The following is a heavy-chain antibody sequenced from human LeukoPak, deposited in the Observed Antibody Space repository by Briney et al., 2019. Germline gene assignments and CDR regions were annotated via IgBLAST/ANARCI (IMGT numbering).Heavy chain of an antibody. CDR1: GGSFSGYY. J-gene: IGHJ5*02. CDR3: ARGFPSSSRWFDP. Sequence: SETLSLTCAVYGGSFSGYYWSWLRQPPGKGLEWIGEINHSGSTHYNPSLKSRVTISVDTSNNQFSLKLHSVTAADTAVYYCARGFPSSSRWFDPWGQGTLVTVSS. CDR2: INHSGST. V-gene: IGHV4-34*01. D-gene: IGHD6-6*01.